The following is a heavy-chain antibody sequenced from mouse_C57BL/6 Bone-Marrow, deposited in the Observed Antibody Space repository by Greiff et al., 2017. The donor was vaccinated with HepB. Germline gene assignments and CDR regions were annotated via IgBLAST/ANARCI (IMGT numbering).Heavy chain of an antibody. V-gene: IGHV10-3*01. J-gene: IGHJ4*01. Sequence: EVQLVESGGGLVQPKGSLKLSCAASGFTFNTYAMHWVRPAPGKGLEWVARISSKSSNYATYYADSVKDRFTISRDDSQSMLYLQMNNLKTEDTAMYYCVRNNYLYYYAMDYWGQGTSVTVSS. CDR2: ISSKSSNYAT. D-gene: IGHD1-3*01. CDR1: GFTFNTYA. CDR3: VRNNYLYYYAMDY.